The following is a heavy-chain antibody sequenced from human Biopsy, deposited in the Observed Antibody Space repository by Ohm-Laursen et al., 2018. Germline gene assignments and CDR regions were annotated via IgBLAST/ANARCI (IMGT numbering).Heavy chain of an antibody. Sequence: ASVKVSCKASGYPFITYGISWVRQAPGQGLEWMGWISAYNGHTKFARKFQNRVTMTTDTSTTTAYMDLRSLRSDDTAVYYCARDPHGEGRDYGSYFDYWGQGTLVTVSS. V-gene: IGHV1-18*01. CDR1: GYPFITYG. CDR3: ARDPHGEGRDYGSYFDY. CDR2: ISAYNGHT. J-gene: IGHJ4*02. D-gene: IGHD4-17*01.